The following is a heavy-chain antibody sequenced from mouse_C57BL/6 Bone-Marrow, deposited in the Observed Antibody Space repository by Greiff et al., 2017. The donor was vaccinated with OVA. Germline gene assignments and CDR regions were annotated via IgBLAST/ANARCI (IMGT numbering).Heavy chain of an antibody. J-gene: IGHJ4*01. Sequence: VKVVESGAELVRPGASVTLSCKASGYTFTDYEMHWVKQTPVHGLEWIGAIDPETGGTAYNQKFKGKAILTADKSSSTAYMELRSLTSEDSAVYYCTPYYYGSSSYAMDYWGQGTSVTVSS. V-gene: IGHV1-15*01. CDR1: GYTFTDYE. D-gene: IGHD1-1*01. CDR3: TPYYYGSSSYAMDY. CDR2: IDPETGGT.